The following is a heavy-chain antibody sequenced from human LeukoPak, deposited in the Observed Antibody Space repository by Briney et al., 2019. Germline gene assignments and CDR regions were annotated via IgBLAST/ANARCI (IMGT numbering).Heavy chain of an antibody. CDR3: AKDFRKWEIRVGFDY. CDR1: GFTFDDYA. J-gene: IGHJ4*02. V-gene: IGHV3-9*01. Sequence: PGRSLRLSCAASGFTFDDYAMHWVRQAPGKGLEWVSGISWNSGSIGYADSVKGRFTISRDNAKNSLYLQMNSLRAEDTALYYCAKDFRKWEIRVGFDYWGQGTLVTVSS. CDR2: ISWNSGSI. D-gene: IGHD1-26*01.